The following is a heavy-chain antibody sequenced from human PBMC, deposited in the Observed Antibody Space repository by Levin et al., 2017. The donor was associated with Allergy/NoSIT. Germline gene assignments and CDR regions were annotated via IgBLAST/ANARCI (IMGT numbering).Heavy chain of an antibody. D-gene: IGHD1-26*01. CDR2: ISRDGSTI. CDR3: ARHTVLGGVMDV. Sequence: GGSLRLSCEASGFTFSDHYMSWIRQAPGKGPEWISYISRDGSTIHYGGSLKGRFTISRDNAKKSLYLHMSSLRVEDTAVYYCARHTVLGGVMDVWGQGTTVIVSS. CDR1: GFTFSDHY. J-gene: IGHJ6*02. V-gene: IGHV3-11*01.